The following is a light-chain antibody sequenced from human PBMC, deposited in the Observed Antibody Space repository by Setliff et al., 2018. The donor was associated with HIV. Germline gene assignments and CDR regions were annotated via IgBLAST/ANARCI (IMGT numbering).Light chain of an antibody. CDR3: QVWDSSSDHPWV. V-gene: IGLV3-21*04. Sequence: YELTPPPSVSVAPGKTARITCGGNNIGSKRVHWYQQKPGQAPVLVISYDSDRPSGIPERFSGSNSGNTATLTISRVEAGDEADYYCQVWDSSSDHPWVFGGGTKVTVL. CDR2: YDS. J-gene: IGLJ3*02. CDR1: NIGSKR.